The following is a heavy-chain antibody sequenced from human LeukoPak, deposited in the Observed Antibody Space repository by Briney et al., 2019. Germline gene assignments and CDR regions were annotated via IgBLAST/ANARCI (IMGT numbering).Heavy chain of an antibody. D-gene: IGHD3-10*02. CDR3: ARGTMFPYYFDY. V-gene: IGHV3-7*01. Sequence: GGSLRLSCAASGFTFSNYWMHWVRQAPGKGLEWVANIKQDGSEKYYVDSVKGRFTISRDNAKNSLYLQMNSLRAEDTAVYYCARGTMFPYYFDYWGQGTLVTVSS. J-gene: IGHJ4*02. CDR1: GFTFSNYW. CDR2: IKQDGSEK.